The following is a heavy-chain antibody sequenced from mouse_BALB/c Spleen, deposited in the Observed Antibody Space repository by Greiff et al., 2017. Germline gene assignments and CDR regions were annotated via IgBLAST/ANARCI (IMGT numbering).Heavy chain of an antibody. D-gene: IGHD2-1*01. J-gene: IGHJ3*01. CDR3: AVGGNSFAY. CDR2: INPSNGGT. Sequence: VQLQQSGAELVKPGASVKLSCKASGYTFTSYYMYWVKQRPGQGLEWIGEINPSNGGTNFNEKFKSKATLTVDKSSSTAYMQLSSLTSENSAVYFCAVGGNSFAYWGQGTLVTVSA. V-gene: IGHV1-53*01. CDR1: GYTFTSYY.